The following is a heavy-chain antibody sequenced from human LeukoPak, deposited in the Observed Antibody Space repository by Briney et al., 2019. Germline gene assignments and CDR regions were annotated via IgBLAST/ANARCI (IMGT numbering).Heavy chain of an antibody. CDR2: ISGSGGST. CDR1: GFTFSSYA. Sequence: PGGSLRLSCAASGFTFSSYAMSWVRQAPGKGLEWVSAISGSGGSTYYADSVKGRFTISRDKSKNTLYLQMNSLRAEDTAVYYCAKDRFRTTGTSSMDVWGKGTTVTVSS. D-gene: IGHD1-1*01. V-gene: IGHV3-23*01. CDR3: AKDRFRTTGTSSMDV. J-gene: IGHJ6*04.